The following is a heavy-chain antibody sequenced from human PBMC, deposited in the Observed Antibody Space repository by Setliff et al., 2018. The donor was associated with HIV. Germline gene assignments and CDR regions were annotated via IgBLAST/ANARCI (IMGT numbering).Heavy chain of an antibody. Sequence: SCKASGYTFTGYYLHWVRQAPGQGPEWMAYMRYDDGRSEYYADSVKGRFTISRDNSQNTLYLQMNNVSAEDTALYYCAKQGLISSTYALDIWGQGTAVTVSS. D-gene: IGHD3-16*02. J-gene: IGHJ3*02. V-gene: IGHV3-30*02. CDR2: MRYDDGRSE. CDR1: GYTFTGYY. CDR3: AKQGLISSTYALDI.